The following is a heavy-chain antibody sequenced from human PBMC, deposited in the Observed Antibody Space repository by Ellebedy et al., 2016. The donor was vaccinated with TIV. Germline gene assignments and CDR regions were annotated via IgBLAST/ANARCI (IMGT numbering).Heavy chain of an antibody. J-gene: IGHJ4*02. CDR1: GFTFSSYA. CDR2: ISYDGSNK. D-gene: IGHD3-22*01. CDR3: AGPPSDYDSSGYSFGYFDY. V-gene: IGHV3-30-3*01. Sequence: GGSLRLSXAASGFTFSSYAMHWVRQAPGKGLEWVAVISYDGSNKYYADSVKGRFTISRDNSKNTLYLQMNSLRAEDTAVYYCAGPPSDYDSSGYSFGYFDYWGQGTLVTVSS.